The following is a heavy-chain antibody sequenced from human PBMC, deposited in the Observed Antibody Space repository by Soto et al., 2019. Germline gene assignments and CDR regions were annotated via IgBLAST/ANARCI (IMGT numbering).Heavy chain of an antibody. D-gene: IGHD6-19*01. CDR3: AKGLAEQWLVLDY. Sequence: GGSLRLSCAASGFSFTTYAMSWVRQAPGKGLEWVSAISGSGGSTYYADSVKGRFTISRDNSKNTLYLQMNSLRAEDTAVYCCAKGLAEQWLVLDYWGQGTLVTVSS. CDR1: GFSFTTYA. J-gene: IGHJ4*02. CDR2: ISGSGGST. V-gene: IGHV3-23*01.